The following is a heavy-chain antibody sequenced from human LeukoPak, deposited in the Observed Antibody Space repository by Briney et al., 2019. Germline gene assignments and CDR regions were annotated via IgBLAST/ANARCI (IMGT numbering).Heavy chain of an antibody. CDR3: ASGSGSWYGWVYY. CDR1: GFTVSSNY. Sequence: GGSLRLSCAASGFTVSSNYMSWVRQAPGKGLEWVSVIHSGGSTYYADSVTGRFTISRDNSKNTLYLQMNSLRAEDTAVYYCASGSGSWYGWVYYWGQGTLVTVSS. CDR2: IHSGGST. V-gene: IGHV3-53*01. J-gene: IGHJ4*02. D-gene: IGHD6-13*01.